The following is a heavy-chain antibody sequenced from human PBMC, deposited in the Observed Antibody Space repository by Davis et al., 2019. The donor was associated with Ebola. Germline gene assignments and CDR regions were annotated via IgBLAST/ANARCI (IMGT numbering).Heavy chain of an antibody. CDR3: ASALSSGWLSYFDY. D-gene: IGHD6-19*01. J-gene: IGHJ4*02. V-gene: IGHV1-69*04. CDR1: AGTFSSYA. CDR2: IIPILGIA. Sequence: SVKVSCKASAGTFSSYAISWVRQPPGQGLEWMGRIIPILGIANYAQQFQGRVTITADKSTSTAYMELSSLRSEDTAVYYCASALSSGWLSYFDYWGQGTLVTVSS.